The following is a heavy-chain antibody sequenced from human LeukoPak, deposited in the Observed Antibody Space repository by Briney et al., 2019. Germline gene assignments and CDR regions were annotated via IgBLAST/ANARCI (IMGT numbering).Heavy chain of an antibody. CDR3: AGVPRGSSWTYTGFDY. CDR1: GGSISSSNW. D-gene: IGHD6-13*01. Sequence: SETLSLTCAVSGGSISSSNWWSWVRQPPGKGLEWIGEIYHSGSTNYNPSLKSRVTISVDKSKNQFSLKLSSVTAADTAVYYCAGVPRGSSWTYTGFDYWGQGTLVTVSS. V-gene: IGHV4-4*02. J-gene: IGHJ4*02. CDR2: IYHSGST.